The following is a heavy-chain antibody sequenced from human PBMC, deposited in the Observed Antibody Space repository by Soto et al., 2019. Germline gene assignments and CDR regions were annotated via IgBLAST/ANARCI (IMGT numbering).Heavy chain of an antibody. V-gene: IGHV2-5*01. CDR3: AHKLDTVDWFGP. J-gene: IGHJ5*02. D-gene: IGHD5-18*01. CDR1: GFSLRNGGVG. Sequence: QITLKESGPTLVKSTQTLTLTCSFSGFSLRNGGVGVGWIRQPPGKALEWVALIYWNDDKRYSPFLKNRLTLIKDTFKDQVVLTMTNVDPVDTATYYCAHKLDTVDWFGPWGQGSLVTVSS. CDR2: IYWNDDK.